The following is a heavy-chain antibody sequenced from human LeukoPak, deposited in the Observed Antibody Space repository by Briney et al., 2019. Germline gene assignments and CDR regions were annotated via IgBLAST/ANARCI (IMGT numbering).Heavy chain of an antibody. CDR3: AKDGRGSYYYYYMDV. J-gene: IGHJ6*03. Sequence: GGSLRLSCAASGFNFGSYSMTWVRQAPGKGLEWVSVISADSATTFYADSVKGRFTISRDNAKNTVFLQMSSLRAEDTALYYCAKDGRGSYYYYYMDVWGKGTTVTVSS. D-gene: IGHD1-26*01. CDR2: ISADSATT. V-gene: IGHV3-23*01. CDR1: GFNFGSYS.